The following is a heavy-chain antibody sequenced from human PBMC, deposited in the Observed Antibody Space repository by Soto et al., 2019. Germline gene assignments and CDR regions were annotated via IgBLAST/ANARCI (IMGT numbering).Heavy chain of an antibody. CDR1: GFTFTSSA. Sequence: AASVKVSCKASGFTFTSSAVQWVRQARGQRLEWIGWIVVGSGNTNYAQKFQERVTITRDMSTSTAYMELSSLRSEDTAVYYCAAKPAATTTNWFDPWGQGTLVTVSS. J-gene: IGHJ5*02. CDR3: AAKPAATTTNWFDP. D-gene: IGHD5-12*01. CDR2: IVVGSGNT. V-gene: IGHV1-58*01.